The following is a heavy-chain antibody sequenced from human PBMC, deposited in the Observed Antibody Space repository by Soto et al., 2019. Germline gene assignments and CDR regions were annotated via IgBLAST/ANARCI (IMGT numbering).Heavy chain of an antibody. D-gene: IGHD2-15*01. J-gene: IGHJ5*02. CDR2: IYYSGST. CDR1: GGSVSSGSYY. CDR3: ARGLGSTEYWWFDP. Sequence: PSETLSLTCSVSGGSVSSGSYYWSWIRQPPGKGLEWIGYIYYSGSTNYNPSLKSRVTISVDTSKNQFSLKLSSVTAADTAVYYCARGLGSTEYWWFDPWGQGTLVTVSS. V-gene: IGHV4-61*01.